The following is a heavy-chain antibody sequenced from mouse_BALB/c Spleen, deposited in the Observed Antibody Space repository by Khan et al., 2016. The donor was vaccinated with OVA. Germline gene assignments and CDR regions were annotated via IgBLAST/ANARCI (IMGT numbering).Heavy chain of an antibody. Sequence: VQLKQSGAELVKPGASVKLSCTASGFYLKDTYMHWVKQRHDQGLEWIGRVDPANGNNKYDPKFQGKATINAYTSPNTAYRQLSSLTSEDTAVDYWARINAWGQGTTLTVSA. CDR2: VDPANGNN. J-gene: IGHJ2*01. V-gene: IGHV14-3*02. CDR1: GFYLKDTY. CDR3: ARINA.